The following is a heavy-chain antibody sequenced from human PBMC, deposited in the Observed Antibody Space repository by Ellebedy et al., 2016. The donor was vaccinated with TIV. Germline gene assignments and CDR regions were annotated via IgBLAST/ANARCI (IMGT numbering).Heavy chain of an antibody. V-gene: IGHV4-59*08. D-gene: IGHD3-10*01. J-gene: IGHJ4*02. CDR3: AGNYYGSGSFPN. CDR2: IFYSGST. Sequence: MPGGSLRLSCTVSGVSITSYYWSWIRQPRGKGLEWIGYIFYSGSTNYNPFLKSRGTISVDTSKNQFSLELSSVTAADTAVYYCAGNYYGSGSFPNWGQGTLVTVSS. CDR1: GVSITSYY.